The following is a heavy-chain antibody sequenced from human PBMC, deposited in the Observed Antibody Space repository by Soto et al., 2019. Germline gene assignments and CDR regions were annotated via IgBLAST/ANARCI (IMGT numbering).Heavy chain of an antibody. CDR1: GGSISSYY. J-gene: IGHJ5*02. CDR2: IYTSGST. V-gene: IGHV4-4*07. D-gene: IGHD5-12*01. Sequence: PSETLSLTCTVSGGSISSYYWSWIRQPAGKGLERIGRIYTSGSTNYNPSLKSRVTMSVDTSKNQFSLKLTSVTAADTAVYYCARAGGYEVQGSNWLDPWGQGTLVTVSS. CDR3: ARAGGYEVQGSNWLDP.